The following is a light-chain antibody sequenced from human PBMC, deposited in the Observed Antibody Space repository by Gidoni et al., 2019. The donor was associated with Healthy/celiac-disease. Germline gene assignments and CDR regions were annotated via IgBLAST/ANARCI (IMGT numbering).Light chain of an antibody. V-gene: IGKV3-11*01. CDR2: DAS. J-gene: IGKJ1*01. Sequence: EIVLIQSPATLSLSPGERATLSCRASQSVSSYLAWYQQKPGQAPRLLIYDASNRATGIPARFSGSGSGTDFTLTISSLEPEDFAVYYCQQRSNWGLWTFXQXTKVEIK. CDR1: QSVSSY. CDR3: QQRSNWGLWT.